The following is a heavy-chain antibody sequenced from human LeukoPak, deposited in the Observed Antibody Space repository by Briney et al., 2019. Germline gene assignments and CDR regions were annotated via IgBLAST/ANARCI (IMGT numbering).Heavy chain of an antibody. D-gene: IGHD5-12*01. CDR1: GGSISSSSYY. Sequence: SETLSLTCTVSGGSISSSSYYWGWIRQPPGKGLEWIGYIYYSGSTYYNPSLKSRVTISVDTSKNQFSLKLSSVTAADTAVYYCARDASGYQDAFDIWGQGTMVTVSS. V-gene: IGHV4-31*03. CDR3: ARDASGYQDAFDI. CDR2: IYYSGST. J-gene: IGHJ3*02.